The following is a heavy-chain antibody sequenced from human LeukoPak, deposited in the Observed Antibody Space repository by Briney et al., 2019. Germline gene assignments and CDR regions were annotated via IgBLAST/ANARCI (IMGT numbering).Heavy chain of an antibody. CDR1: GGSISSSSYY. D-gene: IGHD6-19*01. Sequence: SETLSLTCTVSGGSISSSSYYWGWIRQPPGKGLEWIGSIYYGGSTYYNPSLKSRVTISVDTSKNQLSLKLSSVTAADTAVYYCARHPYSSGWYGRFDYWGQGTLVTVSS. CDR2: IYYGGST. CDR3: ARHPYSSGWYGRFDY. V-gene: IGHV4-39*01. J-gene: IGHJ4*02.